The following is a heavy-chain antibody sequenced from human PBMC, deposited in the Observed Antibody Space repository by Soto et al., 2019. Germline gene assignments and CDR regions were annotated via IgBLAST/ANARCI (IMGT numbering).Heavy chain of an antibody. J-gene: IGHJ6*02. CDR3: ARDLRVSTSPRRYYYYGMDV. CDR1: GFTFSSYD. Sequence: GSLRLSCAASGFTFSSYDMHWVRQATGKGLEWVSAIGTAGDPYYPGSVKGRFTISRENAKNSLYLQMNSLRAGDTAVYYCARDLRVSTSPRRYYYYGMDVWGQGTTVTAP. CDR2: IGTAGDP. D-gene: IGHD2-2*01. V-gene: IGHV3-13*05.